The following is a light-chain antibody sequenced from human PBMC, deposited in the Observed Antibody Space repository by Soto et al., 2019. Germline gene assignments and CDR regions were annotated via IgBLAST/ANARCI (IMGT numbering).Light chain of an antibody. CDR2: LNSDGSH. CDR3: QTWGTGYWV. J-gene: IGLJ3*02. V-gene: IGLV4-69*01. Sequence: QPVLTQSPSASASLGASVKLTCTLSSGHSNYAIAWHQQQPEKGPRYLMILNSDGSHNKGDGIPDRFLGSSSGAERYLTISSLQSEDEADYYCQTWGTGYWVFGGGTKLTVL. CDR1: SGHSNYA.